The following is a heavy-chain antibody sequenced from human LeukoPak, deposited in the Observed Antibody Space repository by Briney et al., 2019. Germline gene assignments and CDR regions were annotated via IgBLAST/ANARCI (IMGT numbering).Heavy chain of an antibody. CDR1: GFTFSSYA. V-gene: IGHV3-23*01. D-gene: IGHD3-22*01. Sequence: PGGSLRLSCAASGFTFSSYAMSWVRQAPGKGLEWVSAISGSGGSTYYADSVRGRFTISRDNSKNSLYLQMNSLRAEDTAVYYCATDGETYYYDSSGYLTLYWGQGTLVTVSS. J-gene: IGHJ4*02. CDR3: ATDGETYYYDSSGYLTLY. CDR2: ISGSGGST.